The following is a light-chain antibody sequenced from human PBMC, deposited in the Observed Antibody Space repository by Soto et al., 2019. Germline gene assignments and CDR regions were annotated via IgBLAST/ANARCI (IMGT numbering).Light chain of an antibody. CDR3: QQFGSSPFT. V-gene: IGKV3-20*01. CDR2: GAS. J-gene: IGKJ3*01. Sequence: EIVLTQSPGTLSLSPGERATLSCRASQSVSSSYLAWYQQRPGQAPRLLLYGASSRATGIPDRFSASGSGTDFPLTVDRLEPEDFAVYYCQQFGSSPFTFGPGTKVDIK. CDR1: QSVSSSY.